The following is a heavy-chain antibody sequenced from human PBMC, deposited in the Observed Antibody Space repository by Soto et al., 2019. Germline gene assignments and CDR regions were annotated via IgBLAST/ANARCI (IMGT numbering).Heavy chain of an antibody. CDR2: IYWDDDK. CDR1: GFSLTTSGVG. Sequence: QITLKESGPTLVNPTQTLTLTCTFSGFSLTTSGVGVNWIRQPPRKALEWLALIYWDDDKHYNPSLKSRLTITKDTSKNQVVLTMTNIDPVDTATYYCAHQYNRNINYWGQGTLVTVSS. D-gene: IGHD1-20*01. CDR3: AHQYNRNINY. J-gene: IGHJ4*02. V-gene: IGHV2-5*02.